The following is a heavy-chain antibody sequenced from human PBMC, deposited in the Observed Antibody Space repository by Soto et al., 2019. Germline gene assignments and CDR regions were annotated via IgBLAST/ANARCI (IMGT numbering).Heavy chain of an antibody. D-gene: IGHD3-22*01. J-gene: IGHJ6*02. V-gene: IGHV4-39*01. CDR1: GGSISSSSYD. CDR2: IYYSGST. CDR3: ASLYDSSGYYYYGMEV. Sequence: PSETLSLTCTVSGGSISSSSYDWGWIRQPPGKGLEWIGSIYYSGSTYYNPSLKSRVTISVDTSKNQFSLKLSSVTAADTAVYYCASLYDSSGYYYYGMEVWGQGTTVTVSS.